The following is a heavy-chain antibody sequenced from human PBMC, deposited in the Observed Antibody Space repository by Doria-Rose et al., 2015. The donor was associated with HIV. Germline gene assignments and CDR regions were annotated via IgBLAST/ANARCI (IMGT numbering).Heavy chain of an antibody. Sequence: QESGPVLVKPTETLTLTCTVSGVSLSSPGMGVSWIRQPPGNALEWLVNIFSDDERSYKTSLMSRLTISRGTSKSQVVLTMTDMDPVDTATYYCARIKSSRWYHKYYFDFWGQGTLVIVSA. D-gene: IGHD6-13*01. J-gene: IGHJ4*02. CDR1: GVSLSSPGMG. CDR3: ARIKSSRWYHKYYFDF. V-gene: IGHV2-26*01. CDR2: IFSDDER.